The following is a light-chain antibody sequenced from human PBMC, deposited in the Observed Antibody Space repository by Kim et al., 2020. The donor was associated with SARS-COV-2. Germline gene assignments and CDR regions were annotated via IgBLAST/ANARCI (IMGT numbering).Light chain of an antibody. J-gene: IGLJ2*01. CDR3: SAWDSSLVAVV. CDR2: KNY. CDR1: GDNGGNQG. Sequence: QTAPGTRAGYGDNGGNQGATWLQQRQSHPPKLLSYKNYYRPSGISERFSTSWSGSTASLTISGLQPEDEADYYCSAWDSSLVAVVFGGGTQLTVL. V-gene: IGLV10-54*01.